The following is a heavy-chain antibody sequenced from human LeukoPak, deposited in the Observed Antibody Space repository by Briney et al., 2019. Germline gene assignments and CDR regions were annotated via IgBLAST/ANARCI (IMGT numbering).Heavy chain of an antibody. CDR3: AKEITSLGQWLAHTGFDY. D-gene: IGHD6-19*01. J-gene: IGHJ4*02. Sequence: GRSLRLSCAASGFTFDDYAMHWVRQAPGKGLEWVSGISWNSGSIGYADSVKGRFTISRDNAKNSLYLQMNSLRAEDTALYYCAKEITSLGQWLAHTGFDYWGQGTLVTVSS. CDR1: GFTFDDYA. V-gene: IGHV3-9*01. CDR2: ISWNSGSI.